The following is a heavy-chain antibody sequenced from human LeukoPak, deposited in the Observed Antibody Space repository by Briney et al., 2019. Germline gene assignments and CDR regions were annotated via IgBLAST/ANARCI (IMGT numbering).Heavy chain of an antibody. Sequence: GASVKVSCKASGYTFTSYYMHWARQAPGQGLEWMGIINPSGGSTSYAQKFQGRVTITRNTSISTAYMELSSLRSEDTAVYYCARTLWGLTLLSSDYWGQGTLVTVSS. J-gene: IGHJ4*02. D-gene: IGHD3-16*01. CDR2: INPSGGST. V-gene: IGHV1-46*01. CDR3: ARTLWGLTLLSSDY. CDR1: GYTFTSYY.